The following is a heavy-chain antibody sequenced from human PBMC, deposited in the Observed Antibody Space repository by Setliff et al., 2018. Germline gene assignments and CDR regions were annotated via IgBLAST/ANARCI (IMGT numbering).Heavy chain of an antibody. V-gene: IGHV3-74*01. Sequence: GGSLRLSCAASGFTFSSYWMHWVRQAPGEGLVWVSRINSDGSSTSYADSVKGRFTISRDNAKSSLYLQMNSLGVEDTAVFYCARLGGQLGQTRSNYYYYYYMDVWGKGTTVTVSS. CDR2: INSDGSST. CDR3: ARLGGQLGQTRSNYYYYYYMDV. D-gene: IGHD6-6*01. CDR1: GFTFSSYW. J-gene: IGHJ6*03.